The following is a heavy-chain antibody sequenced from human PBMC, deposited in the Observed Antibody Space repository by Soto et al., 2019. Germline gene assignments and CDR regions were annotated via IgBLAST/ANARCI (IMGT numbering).Heavy chain of an antibody. Sequence: EVQLVESGGGLVQPGGSLKLSCAASGFTFSGSAMHWVRQASGKGLEWVGRIRSKANSYATAYAASVKGRFTISRDDSKNTAYLQMNSLKTEDTAVYYCTRLCSSTSCNNWFDPWGQGTLVTVSS. CDR2: IRSKANSYAT. CDR1: GFTFSGSA. CDR3: TRLCSSTSCNNWFDP. J-gene: IGHJ5*02. D-gene: IGHD2-2*01. V-gene: IGHV3-73*02.